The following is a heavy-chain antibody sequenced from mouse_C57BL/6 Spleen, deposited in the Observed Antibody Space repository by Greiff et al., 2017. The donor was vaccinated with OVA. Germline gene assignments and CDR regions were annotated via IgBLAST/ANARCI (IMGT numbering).Heavy chain of an antibody. D-gene: IGHD1-1*01. CDR1: GYSITSGYY. CDR2: ISYDGSN. Sequence: EVKLQESGPGLVKPSQSLSLTCSVTGYSITSGYYWNWIRQFPGNKLEWMGYISYDGSNNYNPSLKNRISITRDTSKNQFFLKLNSVTTEDTATYYCARGLILSYDWYFDVWGTGTTVTVSS. CDR3: ARGLILSYDWYFDV. V-gene: IGHV3-6*01. J-gene: IGHJ1*03.